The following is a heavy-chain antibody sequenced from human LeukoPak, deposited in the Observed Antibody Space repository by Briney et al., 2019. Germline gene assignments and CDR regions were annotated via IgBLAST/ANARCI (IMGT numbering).Heavy chain of an antibody. Sequence: SETLSLTCTVSGGSISDRNYHWGWVRQPPGKGLEWIASIYFTGITYYNPSLKSRATISVDTSRNQFSLSLDSVTAADTAVYYSTRLINGSPGDYWAQGTLVTVSS. V-gene: IGHV4-39*01. J-gene: IGHJ4*02. D-gene: IGHD2-8*01. CDR2: IYFTGIT. CDR3: TRLINGSPGDY. CDR1: GGSISDRNYH.